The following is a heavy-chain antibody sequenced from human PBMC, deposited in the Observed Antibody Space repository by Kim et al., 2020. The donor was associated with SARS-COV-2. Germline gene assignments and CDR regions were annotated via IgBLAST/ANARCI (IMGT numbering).Heavy chain of an antibody. V-gene: IGHV3-23*01. CDR2: IRSSGAGAET. CDR3: AKKEGSGPYWVYFD. D-gene: IGHD2-8*02. CDR1: GFTFSNYG. Sequence: GGSLRLSCAASGFTFSNYGMTWVRQAPGKGLEWVSSIRSSGAGAETFYADSVRGRFTISRDDSKNTLYLRMNSLRAEDTAVDYCAKKEGSGPYWVYFD. J-gene: IGHJ4*01.